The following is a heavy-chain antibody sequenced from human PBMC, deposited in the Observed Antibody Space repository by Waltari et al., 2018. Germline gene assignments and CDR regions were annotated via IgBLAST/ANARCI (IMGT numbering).Heavy chain of an antibody. CDR2: INYSGYT. J-gene: IGHJ2*01. CDR1: GGSFSGYY. V-gene: IGHV4-34*01. CDR3: ARQLTGDRGYFDL. Sequence: QVQLDQWGAGLWKPSETLSLTCAVHGGSFSGYYWSWLRQPPGKGLEWIGEINYSGYTNYNPSLKSRVTISLDTSKNQFSLNLNSVTAADTALYFCARQLTGDRGYFDLWGRGTLVTVSS. D-gene: IGHD3-9*01.